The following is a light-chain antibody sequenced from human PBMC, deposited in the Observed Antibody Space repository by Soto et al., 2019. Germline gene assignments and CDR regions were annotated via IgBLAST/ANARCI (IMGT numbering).Light chain of an antibody. CDR3: MQANYWSWS. J-gene: IGKJ1*01. CDR2: KVS. Sequence: EDVMSQTPLSLPVTLGQPASISCRSSQSLVYSDGFTYLNWFQQRPGQSPRRLIYKVSNRDSGVPDRFSGRGSGTDFTLTISRVEADDVGVYYCMQANYWSWSFCQGTKVDIK. CDR1: QSLVYSDGFTY. V-gene: IGKV2-30*01.